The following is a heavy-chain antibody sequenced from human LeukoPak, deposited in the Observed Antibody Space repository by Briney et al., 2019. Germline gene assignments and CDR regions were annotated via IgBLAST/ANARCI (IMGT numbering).Heavy chain of an antibody. CDR3: AKGPYYYDSSGYYGDY. Sequence: QPGGSLRLSCAASGFTFSSYGMHWVRQAPGKGLEWVAFIRYDGSNKYYADSVKGRFTISRDNSKNTLYLQMNSLRAEDTAVYYCAKGPYYYDSSGYYGDYWGQGTLVTVSS. D-gene: IGHD3-22*01. CDR1: GFTFSSYG. J-gene: IGHJ4*02. V-gene: IGHV3-30*02. CDR2: IRYDGSNK.